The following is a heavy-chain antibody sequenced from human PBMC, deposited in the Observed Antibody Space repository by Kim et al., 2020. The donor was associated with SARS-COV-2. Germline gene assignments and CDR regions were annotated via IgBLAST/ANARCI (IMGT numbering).Heavy chain of an antibody. CDR3: ARVPHFDGEGYYDYYGM. J-gene: IGHJ6*01. D-gene: IGHD3-9*01. CDR1: GFTFSSYA. V-gene: IGHV3-30*04. CDR2: ISYDGSNK. Sequence: GGSLRLSCAASGFTFSSYAMHWVRQAPGKGLEWVAVISYDGSNKYYADSVKGRLTISRDNSKNTLYLQMNSLRAEDTAVYNCARVPHFDGEGYYDYYGM.